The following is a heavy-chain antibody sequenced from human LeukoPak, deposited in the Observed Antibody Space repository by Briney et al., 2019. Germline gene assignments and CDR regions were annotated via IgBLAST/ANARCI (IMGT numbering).Heavy chain of an antibody. J-gene: IGHJ4*02. CDR1: GFTFSSYG. CDR2: ISRSGGTT. D-gene: IGHD1-26*01. Sequence: GGTLRLSCAASGFTFSSYGMSWVRQAPGKGLEWVSTISRSGGTTYYADSVKGRFTISRDNSKNTLYLQMNSLRAEDTAVYYYAKDRELHHHYFDYWGQGTLVTVSS. V-gene: IGHV3-23*01. CDR3: AKDRELHHHYFDY.